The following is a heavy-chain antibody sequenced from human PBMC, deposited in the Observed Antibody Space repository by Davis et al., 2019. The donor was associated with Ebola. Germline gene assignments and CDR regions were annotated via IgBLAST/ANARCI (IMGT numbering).Heavy chain of an antibody. Sequence: GESLKISCAASGFSFSTYGMHWVRQAPGKLLECLAVIWYDGSNEYYADSVEGRFTISRDNSKNTLYLQMNSLTAEDAALYFCARDNYNYVGFDNWGQGTLVSVSS. D-gene: IGHD5-24*01. J-gene: IGHJ4*02. CDR3: ARDNYNYVGFDN. CDR2: IWYDGSNE. CDR1: GFSFSTYG. V-gene: IGHV3-33*01.